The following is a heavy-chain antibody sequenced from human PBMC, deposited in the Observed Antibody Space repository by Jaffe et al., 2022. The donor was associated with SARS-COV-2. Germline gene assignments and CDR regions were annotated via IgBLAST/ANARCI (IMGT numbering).Heavy chain of an antibody. CDR3: ARLRDIYYYDGSGPAGAFDV. J-gene: IGHJ3*01. CDR1: GGSVRSATYY. CDR2: IFYSGST. V-gene: IGHV4-61*01. D-gene: IGHD3-22*01. Sequence: QVLLQESGPGVVKPSETLSLTCTVSGGSVRSATYYWTWIRQPPGKGLEWIGYIFYSGSTSYSPSLKSRVTMSVDTSKNQFSLNLTSVTAADTAVYYCARLRDIYYYDGSGPAGAFDVWGQGTTVSVSS.